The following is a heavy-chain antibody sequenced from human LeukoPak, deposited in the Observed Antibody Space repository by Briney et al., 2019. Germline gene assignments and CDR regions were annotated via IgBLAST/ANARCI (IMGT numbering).Heavy chain of an antibody. V-gene: IGHV4-59*12. CDR3: ARVLWSGYSPPHDAFDI. Sequence: PSETLSLTCTVYGGSLSTYYWSWIRQPPGKGLEWIGYIYYTGSTNYNPSLKSRVTMSVDTSKNQFSLKLSTVTAADTAVYYCARVLWSGYSPPHDAFDIWGQGTMVTVSS. J-gene: IGHJ3*02. CDR1: GGSLSTYY. D-gene: IGHD3-3*01. CDR2: IYYTGST.